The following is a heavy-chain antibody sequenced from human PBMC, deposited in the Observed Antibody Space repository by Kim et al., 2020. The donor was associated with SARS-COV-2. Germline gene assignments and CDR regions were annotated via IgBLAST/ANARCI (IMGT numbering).Heavy chain of an antibody. D-gene: IGHD2-2*01. CDR1: GFTFSSYG. J-gene: IGHJ6*02. Sequence: GGSLRLSCAASGFTFSSYGMHWVRQAPGKGLEWVAVISYDGSNKYYADSVKGRFTISRDNSKNTLYLQMNSLRAEDTAVYYCAKDLFGYCSSTSCHRNYYGMAVWGQGTTVTVSS. CDR3: AKDLFGYCSSTSCHRNYYGMAV. V-gene: IGHV3-30*18. CDR2: ISYDGSNK.